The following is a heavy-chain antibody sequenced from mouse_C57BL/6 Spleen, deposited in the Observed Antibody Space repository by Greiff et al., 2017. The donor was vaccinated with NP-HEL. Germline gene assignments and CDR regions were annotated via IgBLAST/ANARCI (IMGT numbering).Heavy chain of an antibody. CDR3: ARLEYPCDY. Sequence: QVQLQQSGAELVRPGASVKLSCKASGYTFTDYYINWVKQRPGQGLEWIARIYPGSGNTYYNEKFKGKATLTAEKSSSTAYMQLSSLTSEDSAVYFCARLEYPCDYWGQGTTLTVSS. V-gene: IGHV1-76*01. D-gene: IGHD5-1*01. J-gene: IGHJ2*01. CDR2: IYPGSGNT. CDR1: GYTFTDYY.